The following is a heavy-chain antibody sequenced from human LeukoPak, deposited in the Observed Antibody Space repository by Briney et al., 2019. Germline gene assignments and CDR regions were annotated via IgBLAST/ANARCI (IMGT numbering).Heavy chain of an antibody. J-gene: IGHJ4*02. V-gene: IGHV3-15*01. CDR1: GFTFSNTW. Sequence: PGGSLRLSCAASGFTFSNTWMNWVRQAPGKGLEWVGRIFKSKADGGTIDYAAPVKGRFTISRDDSKNMLYLQMDSLRTEDTAVYYCSTDSTYWGQGTLVTVSS. CDR2: IFKSKADGGTI. CDR3: STDSTY.